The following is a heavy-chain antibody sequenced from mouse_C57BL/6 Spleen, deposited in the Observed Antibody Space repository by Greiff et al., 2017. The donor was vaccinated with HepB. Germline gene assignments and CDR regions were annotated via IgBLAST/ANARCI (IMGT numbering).Heavy chain of an antibody. V-gene: IGHV1-52*01. CDR3: ARSQTAQATWFAY. CDR2: IDPSDSET. D-gene: IGHD3-2*02. CDR1: GYTFTSYW. Sequence: QVQLQQPGAELVRPGSSVKLSCKASGYTFTSYWMHWVKQRPIQGLEWIGNIDPSDSETHYNQKFKDKATLTVDKSSSTAYMQLSSLTSEDSVVYYCARSQTAQATWFAYWGQGTLVTVSA. J-gene: IGHJ3*01.